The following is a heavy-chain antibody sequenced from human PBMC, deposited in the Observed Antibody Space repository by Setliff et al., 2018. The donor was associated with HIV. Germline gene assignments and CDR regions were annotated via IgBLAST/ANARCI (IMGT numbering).Heavy chain of an antibody. CDR2: INPNSGDT. CDR1: GYTFRGYY. Sequence: ASVKVSCKASGYTFRGYYMHWVRQAPGQGLEWMGRINPNSGDTNYAQKFQGRVTMTRDTSIDTAYMELSRLISDDTALYFCARASYSNWGSKGAFDFWVQGTMVTGSS. V-gene: IGHV1-2*06. D-gene: IGHD7-27*01. J-gene: IGHJ3*01. CDR3: ARASYSNWGSKGAFDF.